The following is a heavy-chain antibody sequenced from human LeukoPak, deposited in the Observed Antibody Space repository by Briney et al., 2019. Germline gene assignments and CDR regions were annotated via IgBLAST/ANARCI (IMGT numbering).Heavy chain of an antibody. D-gene: IGHD3-22*01. CDR3: ARERGYYDSSGYYYEGAFDY. CDR1: GYTFTGYY. V-gene: IGHV1-2*02. Sequence: ASVKVSCKASGYTFTGYYMHWVRQAPGQGLEWMGWINPNSVGTNYAQKFQGRVTMTRDTSISTAYMELSRLRSDDTAVYYCARERGYYDSSGYYYEGAFDYWGQGTLVTVSS. J-gene: IGHJ4*02. CDR2: INPNSVGT.